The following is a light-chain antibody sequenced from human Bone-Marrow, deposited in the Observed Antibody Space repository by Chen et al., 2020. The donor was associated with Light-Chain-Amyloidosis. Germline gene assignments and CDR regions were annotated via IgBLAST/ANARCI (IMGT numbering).Light chain of an antibody. Sequence: QSALTQPASVSGSPGQSITISCTGTSSDVGGDNHVSWYQQHPDKAPKLMIYEVTNRPSWVPDRFSGSKSDNTASRTISGLQTEDEADYFCSSYTSTNTLVFGRGTRVTVL. CDR1: SSDVGGDNH. CDR3: SSYTSTNTLV. V-gene: IGLV2-14*01. CDR2: EVT. J-gene: IGLJ1*01.